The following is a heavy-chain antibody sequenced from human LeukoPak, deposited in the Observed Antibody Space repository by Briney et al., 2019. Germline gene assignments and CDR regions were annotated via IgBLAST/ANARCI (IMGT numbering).Heavy chain of an antibody. CDR2: IRSKANSYAT. D-gene: IGHD3-22*01. Sequence: GGSLRLSCAASGFTFSGSAMHWVRQASGKGLEWVGRIRSKANSYATAYAASVKGRFTISRDDSKNTAYLQMNSLKTEDTAVYYCTGYADSSPRWGQGTMVTVSS. J-gene: IGHJ3*01. V-gene: IGHV3-73*01. CDR1: GFTFSGSA. CDR3: TGYADSSPR.